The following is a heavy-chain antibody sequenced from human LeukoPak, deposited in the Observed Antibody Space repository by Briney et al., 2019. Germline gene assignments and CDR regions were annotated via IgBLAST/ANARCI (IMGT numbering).Heavy chain of an antibody. CDR1: GVTFSAYA. Sequence: GGSLRLSCAASGVTFSAYAISSVREAPGKGREWVSAISGSGGITYYADSVKGRFTISRGNSKTTLYLQMTSLRPEDPAVFYCANRYGDSTGWFFDLWGQGPLVTVSS. J-gene: IGHJ4*02. V-gene: IGHV3-23*01. CDR3: ANRYGDSTGWFFDL. CDR2: ISGSGGIT. D-gene: IGHD6-13*01.